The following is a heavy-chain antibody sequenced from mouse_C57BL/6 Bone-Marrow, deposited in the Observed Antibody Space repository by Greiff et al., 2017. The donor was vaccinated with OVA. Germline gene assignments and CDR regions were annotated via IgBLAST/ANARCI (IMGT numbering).Heavy chain of an antibody. V-gene: IGHV1-55*01. CDR1: GYTFTSYW. CDR2: IYPGSGRT. CDR3: ARSGITTVEGDFAMDY. J-gene: IGHJ4*01. Sequence: QVQLQQPGAELVKPGASVKMSCKASGYTFTSYWITWVKQRPGQGLEWIEDIYPGSGRTNYNEKFKSKATLTVDTSSSTAYMQLSSLTSEDSAVYYCARSGITTVEGDFAMDYWGQGTSVTVSS. D-gene: IGHD1-1*01.